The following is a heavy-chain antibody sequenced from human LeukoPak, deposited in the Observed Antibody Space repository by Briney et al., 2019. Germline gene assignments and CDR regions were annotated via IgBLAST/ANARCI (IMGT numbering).Heavy chain of an antibody. J-gene: IGHJ4*02. D-gene: IGHD7-27*01. CDR2: IYHSGST. CDR3: ARDMGI. Sequence: SETLSLTCTVSGGPINDYYWSWIRQPPGKGLEWIGYIYHSGSTYYNPSLKSRVTISVDTSKNQFSLKLSSVTAADTAVYYCARDMGIWGQGTLVTVSS. V-gene: IGHV4-59*12. CDR1: GGPINDYY.